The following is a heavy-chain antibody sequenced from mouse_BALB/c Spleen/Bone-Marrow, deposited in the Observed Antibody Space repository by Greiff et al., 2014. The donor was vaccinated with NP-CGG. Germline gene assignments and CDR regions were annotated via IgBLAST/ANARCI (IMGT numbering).Heavy chain of an antibody. D-gene: IGHD1-1*01. CDR1: GFNIKDTY. Sequence: VQLQQSGAELVKPGVSVKLSCTASGFNIKDTYMHWVKQRPEQGLEWIGRIDPANGNTKYDPKFQGKATITADTSSNTAYLQLSCLTSENTAVYYCASYYYGSSGFAYWGQGTLVTVSA. CDR2: IDPANGNT. J-gene: IGHJ3*01. CDR3: ASYYYGSSGFAY. V-gene: IGHV14-3*02.